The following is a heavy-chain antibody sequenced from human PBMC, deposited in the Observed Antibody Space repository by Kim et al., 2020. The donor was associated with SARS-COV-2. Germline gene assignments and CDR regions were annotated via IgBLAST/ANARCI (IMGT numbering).Heavy chain of an antibody. J-gene: IGHJ6*02. CDR1: GGSISSGSYY. CDR2: IYTSGST. CDR3: ARAPILLWFGELLSDGMDV. Sequence: SETLSLTCTVSGGSISSGSYYWSWIRQPAGKGLEWIGRIYTSGSTNYNPSLKSRVTISVDTSKNQFSLKLSSVTAADTAVYYCARAPILLWFGELLSDGMDVWGQGTTVTVSS. V-gene: IGHV4-61*02. D-gene: IGHD3-10*01.